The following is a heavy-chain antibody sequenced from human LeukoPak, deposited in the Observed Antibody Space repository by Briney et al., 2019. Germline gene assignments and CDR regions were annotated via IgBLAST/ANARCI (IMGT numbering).Heavy chain of an antibody. V-gene: IGHV1-2*02. J-gene: IGHJ4*02. CDR2: INPNSGGT. CDR1: GYTFTGYY. D-gene: IGHD2-2*01. Sequence: ASVKVSCKASGYTFTGYYMHWMRQAPGQGLEWMGWINPNSGGTNYAQKFQGRVTMTRDTSISTAYMELSRLRSDDTAVYYCARVIGLGYCSSTSCYPADYYFDYWGQGTLVTVSS. CDR3: ARVIGLGYCSSTSCYPADYYFDY.